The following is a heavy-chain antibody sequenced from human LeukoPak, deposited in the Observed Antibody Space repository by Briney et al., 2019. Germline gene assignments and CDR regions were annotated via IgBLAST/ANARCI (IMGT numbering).Heavy chain of an antibody. CDR3: ARHSTTVISEAAFDI. Sequence: SETLSLTCTVSGGSISSYYWSWIRQPPGQGLEWIGTIYYSGSTYYNPSLKSRVSISVDTSKNQFSLKVRSVTAADTAVYYCARHSTTVISEAAFDIWGQGTTVSVSS. D-gene: IGHD4-17*01. CDR1: GGSISSYY. CDR2: IYYSGST. V-gene: IGHV4-39*01. J-gene: IGHJ3*02.